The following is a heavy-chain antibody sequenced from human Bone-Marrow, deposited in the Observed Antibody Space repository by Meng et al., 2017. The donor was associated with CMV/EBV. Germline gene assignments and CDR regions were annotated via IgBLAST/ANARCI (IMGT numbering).Heavy chain of an antibody. CDR2: ISYDGSNK. Sequence: GESLKISCAASGFTFSSYAMHWVRQAPGKGLEWVAVISYDGSNKYYADSVKGRFTISRDNSKNTLYLQMNSLRAEDTAVYYCARDFFDWNNAGATDVWGQGTTVTVSS. CDR3: ARDFFDWNNAGATDV. V-gene: IGHV3-30*04. J-gene: IGHJ6*02. D-gene: IGHD1/OR15-1a*01. CDR1: GFTFSSYA.